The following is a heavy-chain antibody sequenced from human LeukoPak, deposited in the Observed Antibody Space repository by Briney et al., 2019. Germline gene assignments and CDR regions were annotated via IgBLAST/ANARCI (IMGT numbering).Heavy chain of an antibody. V-gene: IGHV3-11*01. D-gene: IGHD5-18*01. CDR3: ARDVDTGNYYFDY. CDR1: GFTFSDYY. CDR2: ISSSGSTI. J-gene: IGHJ4*02. Sequence: KSGGSLRLSCAASGFTFSDYYMSWIRQAPGKGLEWVSYISSSGSTIYYADSVKGRFTISRDNAKNSLYLQMNSLRAEDTAVYYCARDVDTGNYYFDYWGQGTLVTVSS.